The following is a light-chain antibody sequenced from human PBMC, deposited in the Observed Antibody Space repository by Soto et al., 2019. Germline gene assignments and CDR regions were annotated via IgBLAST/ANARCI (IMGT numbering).Light chain of an antibody. CDR1: SSDVGDYNY. Sequence: HSVLTQPASVSGSPGQSITISCTGTSSDVGDYNYVSWYQQHPGKAPKLMIYEVSNRPSGVSNRFSGSKSGNTASLTISGLQAEDEANYYCSSYTSSSTWVFGGGTKLTVL. V-gene: IGLV2-14*01. J-gene: IGLJ3*02. CDR3: SSYTSSSTWV. CDR2: EVS.